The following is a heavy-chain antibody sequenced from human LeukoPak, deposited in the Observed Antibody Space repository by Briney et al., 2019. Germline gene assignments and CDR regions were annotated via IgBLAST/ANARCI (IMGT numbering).Heavy chain of an antibody. V-gene: IGHV3-20*04. J-gene: IGHJ4*02. D-gene: IGHD3-10*01. CDR3: ARDFTYGSGSYNDY. Sequence: GGSLRLSCAASGFTFDDYGMSWVRQAPGKGLEWVSGINWNGGSTGYADSVKGRFTISRDNAKNSLYLQMNSLRAEDTALYYCARDFTYGSGSYNDYWGQGTLVTVSS. CDR2: INWNGGST. CDR1: GFTFDDYG.